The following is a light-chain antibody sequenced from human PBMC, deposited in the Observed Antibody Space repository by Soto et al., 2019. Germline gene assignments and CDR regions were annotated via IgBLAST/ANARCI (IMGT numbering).Light chain of an antibody. J-gene: IGLJ3*02. V-gene: IGLV1-44*01. Sequence: QAVVTQPPSASGTPGQRVTLSCSGSTSNIGSNAVNWYQQVPGTAPKLVIFDNNQRPSGVPDRFSGSKSGTSASLAISGLQSEDEADYYCASWDDSLNGWVFGGGTKLTVL. CDR1: TSNIGSNA. CDR3: ASWDDSLNGWV. CDR2: DNN.